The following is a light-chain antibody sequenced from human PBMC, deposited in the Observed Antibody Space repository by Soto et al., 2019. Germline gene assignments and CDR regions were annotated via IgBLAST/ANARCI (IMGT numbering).Light chain of an antibody. Sequence: EIVMTQSPATLSVSPGERATLSCRASHSVSSNLAWYQQKPGQAPRLLIYGATTRATGIPARFSGSGSGTEFSLTISSLHSEAFAVYYCQQYNHWLRYTFGQGTKLEIK. J-gene: IGKJ2*01. CDR1: HSVSSN. V-gene: IGKV3-15*01. CDR3: QQYNHWLRYT. CDR2: GAT.